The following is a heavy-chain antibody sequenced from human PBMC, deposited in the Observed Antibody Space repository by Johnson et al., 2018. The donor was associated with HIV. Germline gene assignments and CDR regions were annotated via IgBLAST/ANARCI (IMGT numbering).Heavy chain of an antibody. Sequence: QVLLVESGGGVVQPGRSLRLSCAASGFTFSSYGMHWVRQAPGKGLEWVAVIWYDGSNKYYAYSVKGRFTISRDNSKNTLNLQMNSLRAEDTALYYCARDGPRGSYGAFDIWGQGTMVTVSS. CDR1: GFTFSSYG. D-gene: IGHD1-26*01. J-gene: IGHJ3*02. V-gene: IGHV3-33*01. CDR2: IWYDGSNK. CDR3: ARDGPRGSYGAFDI.